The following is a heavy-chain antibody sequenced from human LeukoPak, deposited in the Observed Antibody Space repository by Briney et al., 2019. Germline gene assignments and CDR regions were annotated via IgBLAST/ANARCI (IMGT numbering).Heavy chain of an antibody. J-gene: IGHJ6*03. V-gene: IGHV4-59*08. Sequence: SETLSLTCTVSGSSIRSFYWSWIRQPPGKGLEWIGYIYSSGSTNYNPSLNSRVTISVDTSKNQVSLELGSVTAADTGVYYCARSPYYYGSGSSYYYMDVWGKGSTVTVSS. CDR2: IYSSGST. CDR3: ARSPYYYGSGSSYYYMDV. CDR1: GSSIRSFY. D-gene: IGHD3-10*01.